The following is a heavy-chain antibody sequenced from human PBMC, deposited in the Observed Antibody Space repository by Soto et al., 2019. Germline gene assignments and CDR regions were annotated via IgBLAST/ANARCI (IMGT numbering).Heavy chain of an antibody. Sequence: QVQLVQSGAEVKKPGASVKVSCKASGYTFTSYGISWVRQAPGQGLEWMGWISDYNGNTNYAQKLQGRVTMTTDTSTSTAYMELRSLRSDDTAVYYCAAPTGTTSRKNYYYGMDVWGQGTTVTVSS. CDR3: AAPTGTTSRKNYYYGMDV. V-gene: IGHV1-18*04. CDR1: GYTFTSYG. CDR2: ISDYNGNT. J-gene: IGHJ6*02. D-gene: IGHD1-7*01.